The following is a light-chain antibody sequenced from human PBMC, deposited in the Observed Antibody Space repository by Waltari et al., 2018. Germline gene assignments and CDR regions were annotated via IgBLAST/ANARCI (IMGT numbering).Light chain of an antibody. V-gene: IGLV3-19*01. J-gene: IGLJ2*01. CDR2: GKN. CDR1: SLRSYY. Sequence: SSELTQDPAVSVALGQTVGITCQGDSLRSYYARWYQQKPGQAPVLVIYGKNNRPSGIPDRFSGSSSGNTASLTITGAQAEDEADYYCNSRDSSGNHRVFGGGTKLNVL. CDR3: NSRDSSGNHRV.